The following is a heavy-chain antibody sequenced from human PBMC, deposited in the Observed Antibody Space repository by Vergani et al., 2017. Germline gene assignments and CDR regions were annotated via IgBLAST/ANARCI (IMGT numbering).Heavy chain of an antibody. D-gene: IGHD1-26*01. CDR2: IWPDGSNK. V-gene: IGHV3-33*01. CDR3: ARNSIAGATDYWYFEL. J-gene: IGHJ2*01. Sequence: QVQLVESGGGMVHPGGSLRLSCAASGLTFSSYGMHWVRQAPDKGLEWVAVIWPDGSNKYYADSVKGRFTISRDNSKNTLFLQMNSLRAEDTAVYYCARNSIAGATDYWYFELWGRGTLVTVSS. CDR1: GLTFSSYG.